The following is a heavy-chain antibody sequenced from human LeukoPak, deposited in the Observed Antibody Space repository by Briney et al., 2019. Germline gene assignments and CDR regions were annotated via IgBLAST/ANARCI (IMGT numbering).Heavy chain of an antibody. D-gene: IGHD1-26*01. CDR1: GFTFSNYG. CDR2: IWPDGSNK. CDR3: ARASGSFDY. V-gene: IGHV3-33*01. Sequence: AGGSLRLSCAASGFTFSNYGLHWVRQAPGKGLEWVAVIWPDGSNKYYADSVKGRFTISRDDSKNTLYLQMNSLRAEDSAVYYCARASGSFDYWGQGTLVTVSS. J-gene: IGHJ4*02.